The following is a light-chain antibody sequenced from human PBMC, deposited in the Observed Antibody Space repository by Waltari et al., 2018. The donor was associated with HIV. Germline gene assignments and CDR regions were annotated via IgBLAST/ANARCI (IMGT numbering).Light chain of an antibody. Sequence: QSVLTQPPSASGSPGQRVTISCSGSSSNIGNNPTNCYQERPGTAPILLVYSDQQRPSGVPDRVTGSKAGTSDSLASSGLQSGDEGDYYCASWDNNRDGRVFGGRTKLTV. J-gene: IGLJ2*01. CDR1: SSNIGNNP. CDR3: ASWDNNRDGRV. V-gene: IGLV1-44*01. CDR2: SDQ.